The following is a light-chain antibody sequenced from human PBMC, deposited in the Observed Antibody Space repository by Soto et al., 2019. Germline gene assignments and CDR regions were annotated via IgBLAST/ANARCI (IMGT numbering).Light chain of an antibody. J-gene: IGKJ4*01. CDR2: GAS. CDR1: RNIRSN. CDR3: QQYDAWPLN. V-gene: IGKV3-15*01. Sequence: EIVMTQSPAILSVSPGEKATPSCRASRNIRSNLAWYQQRPGQAPRLLIYGASTRATGIPARFSGSWSGTEFTLTINSLQSEDFAVYYCQQYDAWPLNFGGGTKVDIK.